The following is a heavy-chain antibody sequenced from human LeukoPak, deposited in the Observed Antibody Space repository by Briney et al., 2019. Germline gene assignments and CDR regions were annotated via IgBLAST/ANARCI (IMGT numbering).Heavy chain of an antibody. CDR2: ISGSGGST. D-gene: IGHD6-13*01. CDR1: GFTFSSYG. Sequence: PGGSLRLSCAASGFTFSSYGMHWVRQAPGKGLEWVSAISGSGGSTDYADSVKGRFTISRDNSKSTLYLQMNSLRVEDTAVYYCATDSSSWYFDSWSQGTLVTVSS. CDR3: ATDSSSWYFDS. J-gene: IGHJ4*02. V-gene: IGHV3-23*01.